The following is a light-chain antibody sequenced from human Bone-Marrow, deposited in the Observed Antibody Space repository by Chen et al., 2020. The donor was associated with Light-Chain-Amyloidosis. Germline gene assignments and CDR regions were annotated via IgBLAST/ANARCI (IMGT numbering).Light chain of an antibody. V-gene: IGLV3-25*03. CDR3: QSADSSGTYEVI. J-gene: IGLJ2*01. CDR1: DLPTKD. CDR2: RDT. Sequence: SVSPGQRARITWSGDDLPTKDADWYQRKPGQAPVLVIHRDTERPSGISERFSGSSSGTTATLTISGVQAEDEADYHCQSADSSGTYEVIFGGGTKLTVL.